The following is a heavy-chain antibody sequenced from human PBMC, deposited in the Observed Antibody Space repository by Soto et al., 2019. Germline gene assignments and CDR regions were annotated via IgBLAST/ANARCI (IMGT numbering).Heavy chain of an antibody. D-gene: IGHD6-19*01. CDR3: AKVRYSSPMGYYYGMDV. J-gene: IGHJ6*02. Sequence: QAQLEQSGGEVKKPGSSVKVSCKASRVAFSNFIVTWVRQAPGLGLEWVGGIIPIFGTANYAQKFQCRVTITADESTSTAYMEVNNLRSEDTAVYYCAKVRYSSPMGYYYGMDVWGQGTTVTVSS. CDR1: RVAFSNFI. CDR2: IIPIFGTA. V-gene: IGHV1-69*01.